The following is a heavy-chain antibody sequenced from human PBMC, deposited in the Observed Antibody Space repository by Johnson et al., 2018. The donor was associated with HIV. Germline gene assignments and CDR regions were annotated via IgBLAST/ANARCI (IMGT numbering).Heavy chain of an antibody. D-gene: IGHD6-13*01. CDR2: ISSDGNRK. CDR1: GFTFSYSA. J-gene: IGHJ3*02. CDR3: ARSIAAAGTDAFDI. V-gene: IGHV3-30-3*01. Sequence: QVQLVESGGGMVQPGRSLRLSCAASGFTFSYSAFHWVRQPPGEGLEWVALISSDGNRKYYADSLKGRFTISRDNSKNSLYLQMNSLRAEDTAVYYCARSIAAAGTDAFDIWGQGTMVTVSS.